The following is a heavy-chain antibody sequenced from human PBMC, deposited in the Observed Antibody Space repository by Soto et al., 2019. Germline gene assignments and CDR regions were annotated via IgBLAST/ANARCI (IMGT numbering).Heavy chain of an antibody. V-gene: IGHV1-2*02. CDR2: INPNSGGT. CDR3: VRDGSGMVRGANKGHRDRMDV. J-gene: IGHJ6*02. D-gene: IGHD3-10*01. CDR1: GYTFTGYY. Sequence: ASVKVSCKASGYTFTGYYMHWVRQAPGQGLEWMGWINPNSGGTNYAQKFQGRVTMTRDTSISTAYMELSRLRSDDTAVYYCVRDGSGMVRGANKGHRDRMDVWSQGTTVTVSS.